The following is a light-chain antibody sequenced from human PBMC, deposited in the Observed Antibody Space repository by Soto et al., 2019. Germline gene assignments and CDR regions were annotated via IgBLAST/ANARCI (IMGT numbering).Light chain of an antibody. CDR1: SSDVGGYNH. Sequence: QTTKTQPPSASGSPGQSVTISCTGTSSDVGGYNHVSWYQQHPGKAPKLIISEVSKRPSGVPDRFSGPKSGNTASLSVSGLQAEDEADYYCSSLAGTFYVFGTGTKVT. CDR2: EVS. V-gene: IGLV2-8*01. CDR3: SSLAGTFYV. J-gene: IGLJ1*01.